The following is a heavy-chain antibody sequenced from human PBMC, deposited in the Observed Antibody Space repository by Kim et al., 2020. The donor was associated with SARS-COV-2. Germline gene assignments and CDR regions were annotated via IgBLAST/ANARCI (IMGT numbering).Heavy chain of an antibody. CDR3: ATSQNLVRFYYYAMDV. CDR2: ISSGDGST. V-gene: IGHV3-23*01. Sequence: GGSLRLSCAASGFTFGDYAMNWVRQSPGKGLEWVSSISSGDGSTYYADSVKGRFLISRDNSKNMLYLQMNNLRAEQRALYYCATSQNLVRFYYYAMDVWGQGTTVTVSS. D-gene: IGHD2-8*02. J-gene: IGHJ6*02. CDR1: GFTFGDYA.